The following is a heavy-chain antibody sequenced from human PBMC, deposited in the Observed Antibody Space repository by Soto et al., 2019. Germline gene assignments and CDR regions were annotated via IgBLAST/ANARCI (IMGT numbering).Heavy chain of an antibody. CDR2: ISSSGSTI. J-gene: IGHJ4*02. Sequence: GGSLRLSCAASGFTFSDYYMSWIRQAPGKGLEWVSYISSSGSTIYYADSVKGRFTISRDNAKNSLYLQMNSLRAEDTAVYYYARVGVLGYCSSTSCFDYWGQGTLVTVSS. CDR1: GFTFSDYY. V-gene: IGHV3-11*01. D-gene: IGHD2-2*01. CDR3: ARVGVLGYCSSTSCFDY.